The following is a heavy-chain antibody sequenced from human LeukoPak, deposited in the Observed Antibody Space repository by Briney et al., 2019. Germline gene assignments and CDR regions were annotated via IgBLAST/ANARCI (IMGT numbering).Heavy chain of an antibody. CDR3: ARDLSGETGYTYGRGIDY. D-gene: IGHD5-18*01. CDR1: GFTISSYA. CDR2: ISGCGGST. Sequence: GGSLSLSCAASGFTISSYAMSWVRQAPGKGLEWVSAISGCGGSTYYADSVKGRFTIARDNAKTSLYLQMNSLRAEDTAVYYCARDLSGETGYTYGRGIDYWGQGTLVTVSS. J-gene: IGHJ4*02. V-gene: IGHV3-23*01.